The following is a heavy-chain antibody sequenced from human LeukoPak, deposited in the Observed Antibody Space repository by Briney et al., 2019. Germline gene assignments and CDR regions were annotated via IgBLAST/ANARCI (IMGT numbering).Heavy chain of an antibody. CDR3: AKQRNGYCSSTSCYANYFDY. CDR2: ISGSGGST. CDR1: GFTFSSYA. D-gene: IGHD2-2*03. Sequence: GGSLRLSCAASGFTFSSYAMSWVRQVPGKGLEWVSAISGSGGSTYYADSVKGRFTISRDNSKNTLYLQMNSLRAEDTAVYYCAKQRNGYCSSTSCYANYFDYWGQGTLVTVSS. J-gene: IGHJ4*02. V-gene: IGHV3-23*01.